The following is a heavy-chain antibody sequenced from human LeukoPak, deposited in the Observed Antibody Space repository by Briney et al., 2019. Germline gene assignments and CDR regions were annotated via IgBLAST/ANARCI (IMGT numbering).Heavy chain of an antibody. V-gene: IGHV3-23*01. D-gene: IGHD3-10*01. CDR2: ISGSGSNT. CDR3: AKDRWYYGSGSYVDAFDM. Sequence: GGSLRLSCAASGFAFPNYAMSWVRQAPGKGLEWVSAISGSGSNTYYADSVEGRFTISRDNSKNTLYLQMNSLRAEDTAVYSCAKDRWYYGSGSYVDAFDMWGQGTMVTVSS. CDR1: GFAFPNYA. J-gene: IGHJ3*02.